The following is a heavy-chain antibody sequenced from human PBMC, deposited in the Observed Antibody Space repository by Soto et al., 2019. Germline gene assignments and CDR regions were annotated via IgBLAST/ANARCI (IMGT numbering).Heavy chain of an antibody. CDR2: IYYSGST. CDR1: GGSISSYY. V-gene: IGHV4-59*01. Sequence: PSETLSLTCTVSGGSISSYYWSWIRQPPGKGLEWIGYIYYSGSTNYNPSLKSRVTISVDTSKNQFSLKLSSVTAADTAVYYCARGGRGYSYGPFDYWGQGTLVTVS. D-gene: IGHD5-18*01. J-gene: IGHJ4*02. CDR3: ARGGRGYSYGPFDY.